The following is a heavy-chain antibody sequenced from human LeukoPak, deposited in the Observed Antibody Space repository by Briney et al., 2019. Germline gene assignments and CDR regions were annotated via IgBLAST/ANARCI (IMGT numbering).Heavy chain of an antibody. V-gene: IGHV3-30*04. CDR1: GFTFSSYA. J-gene: IGHJ6*04. CDR3: AELGITMIGGV. D-gene: IGHD3-10*02. CDR2: ISYDGSNK. Sequence: GGSLRLSCAASGFTFSSYAVHWVRQAPGKGLEWVAVISYDGSNKYYADSVKGRFTISRDNSKNTLYLQMNSLRAEDTAVYYCAELGITMIGGVWGKGTTVTISS.